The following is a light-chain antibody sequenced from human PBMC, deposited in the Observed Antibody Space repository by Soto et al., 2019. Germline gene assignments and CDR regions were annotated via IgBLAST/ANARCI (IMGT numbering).Light chain of an antibody. Sequence: DIQMTQSPSSLSASVGDRVTITCRASQSIRSYLNWYQQKPQKAPKLLIYAASSLQSGVPSRFSGRGSGKYCSLTISSLQPEDFANYYCRQSYSTPYTFGQGTKLEIK. CDR1: QSIRSY. CDR2: AAS. J-gene: IGKJ2*01. V-gene: IGKV1-39*01. CDR3: RQSYSTPYT.